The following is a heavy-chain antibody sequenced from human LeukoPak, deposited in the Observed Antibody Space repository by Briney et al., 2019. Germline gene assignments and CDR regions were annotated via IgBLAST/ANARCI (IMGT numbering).Heavy chain of an antibody. CDR3: ARDAMGPLAGYYYVWYFDL. D-gene: IGHD3-22*01. CDR1: GGSFSGYY. V-gene: IGHV4-34*01. CDR2: IYHSGST. Sequence: SETPSLTCAVYGGSFSGYYWSWVRQPPGKGVEWSGEIYHSGSTNYNPSLKSRVTISVDTSKNQFSLKLSSVTAADTAVYYCARDAMGPLAGYYYVWYFDLWGRGTLVTVSS. J-gene: IGHJ2*01.